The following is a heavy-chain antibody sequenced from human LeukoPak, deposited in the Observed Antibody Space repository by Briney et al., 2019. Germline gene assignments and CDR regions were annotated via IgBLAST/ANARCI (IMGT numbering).Heavy chain of an antibody. CDR3: TRDRYYDSSGYYSVDAFDI. J-gene: IGHJ3*02. CDR1: GGSISSYY. V-gene: IGHV4-4*07. CDR2: IYTSGST. Sequence: SETLSLTCTVSGGSISSYYWSWIRQPAGKGLEWLGRIYTSGSTNYNPSLKSRVTMSVDTSKNQFSLKLSSVTAADTAVYYCTRDRYYDSSGYYSVDAFDIWGQGTMVTVSS. D-gene: IGHD3-22*01.